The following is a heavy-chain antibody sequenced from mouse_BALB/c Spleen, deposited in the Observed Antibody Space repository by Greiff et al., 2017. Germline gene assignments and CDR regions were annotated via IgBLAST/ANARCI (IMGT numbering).Heavy chain of an antibody. Sequence: EVKLQESGPELVKPGASVKIPCKASGYTFTDYNMDWVKQSHGKSLEWIGDINPNNGGTIYNQKFKGKATLTVDKSSSTAYMELRSLTSEDTAVYYCARPYGNYVWFAYWGQGTLVTVSA. CDR2: INPNNGGT. V-gene: IGHV1-18*01. CDR1: GYTFTDYN. J-gene: IGHJ3*01. CDR3: ARPYGNYVWFAY. D-gene: IGHD2-10*02.